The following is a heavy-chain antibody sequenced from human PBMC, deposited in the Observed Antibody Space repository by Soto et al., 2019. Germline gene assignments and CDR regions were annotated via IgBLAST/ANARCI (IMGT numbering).Heavy chain of an antibody. Sequence: QVQLVESGGGVVQPGRSLRLSCAASGFTFSSYGMHWVRQAPGKGLEWVAVISYDGSNKYYADSVKGRLTISRDNSKNWLYLQMNSLRGEDTAVYYCAKDNGSGCDWLRVGDASDIWGQGTMVTVSS. CDR3: AKDNGSGCDWLRVGDASDI. CDR2: ISYDGSNK. J-gene: IGHJ3*02. D-gene: IGHD5-12*01. V-gene: IGHV3-30*18. CDR1: GFTFSSYG.